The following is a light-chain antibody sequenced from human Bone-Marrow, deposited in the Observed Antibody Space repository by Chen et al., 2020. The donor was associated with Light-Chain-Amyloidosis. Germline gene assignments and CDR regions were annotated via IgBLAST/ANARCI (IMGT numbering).Light chain of an antibody. CDR1: QSVLYSSNNKNY. CDR2: WAS. J-gene: IGKJ4*01. Sequence: DIVMTQSPDSLAVSLGERATINCKSSQSVLYSSNNKNYLAWYQQKPGPPPKLLIYWASTRESGVPARFSGSGSGTDFTLTISSLQAEDVAVYYCQQYYSTPLTFGGGTKVEIK. V-gene: IGKV4-1*01. CDR3: QQYYSTPLT.